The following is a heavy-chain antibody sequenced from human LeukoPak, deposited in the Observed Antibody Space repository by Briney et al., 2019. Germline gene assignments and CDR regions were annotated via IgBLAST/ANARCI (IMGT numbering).Heavy chain of an antibody. V-gene: IGHV1-2*02. CDR2: INPNSGGT. J-gene: IGHJ4*02. CDR3: ARDMTTVTTSIGY. Sequence: ASVKVSCKASGGTFSSYAISWVRQAPGQGLEWMGWINPNSGGTDYAQKFQGRVTMTRDTSISTAYMELSRLRSDDTAVYYCARDMTTVTTSIGYWGQGTLVTVSS. CDR1: GGTFSSYA. D-gene: IGHD4-17*01.